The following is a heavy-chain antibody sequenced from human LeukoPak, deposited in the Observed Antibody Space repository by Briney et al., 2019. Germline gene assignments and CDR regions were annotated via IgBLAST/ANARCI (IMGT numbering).Heavy chain of an antibody. D-gene: IGHD3-16*01. Sequence: GGSLRLSCAASGFTFSSYEMNWVRQAPGKGLEWVSYISSSGSTFYYADSVKGRFTISRDNSKNSLYLQMNSLRTEDTALYYCAKDMTPGIWGPPLFDYWGQGTLVTVSS. V-gene: IGHV3-48*03. J-gene: IGHJ4*02. CDR3: AKDMTPGIWGPPLFDY. CDR2: ISSSGSTF. CDR1: GFTFSSYE.